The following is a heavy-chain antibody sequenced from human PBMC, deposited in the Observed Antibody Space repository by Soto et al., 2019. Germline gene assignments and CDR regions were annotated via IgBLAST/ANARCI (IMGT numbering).Heavy chain of an antibody. CDR2: IYYGGST. CDR3: AKNWNWGSLVH. J-gene: IGHJ4*02. CDR1: GFTCSGYA. D-gene: IGHD7-27*01. V-gene: IGHV4-59*08. Sequence: LRLSCAASGFTCSGYAMSWVRQAPGKGLEWIGFIYYGGSTNYNPSLKSRVTISVDTPKNQFSLKLSSVTAADTAVYYCAKNWNWGSLVHWGQGTLVTVSS.